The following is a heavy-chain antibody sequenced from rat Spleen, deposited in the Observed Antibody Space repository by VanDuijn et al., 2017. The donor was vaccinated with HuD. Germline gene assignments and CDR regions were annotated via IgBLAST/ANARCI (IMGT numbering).Heavy chain of an antibody. D-gene: IGHD1-9*01. CDR2: ISYDGSST. CDR1: GFTFSDYF. V-gene: IGHV5-29*01. Sequence: EVQLVKSDGGLVQPGRSLKVSCAASGFTFSDYFMTWVRQAPPKGLEWVATISYDGSSTYYRDSVKGRFTISRDNAKSTLYLQMDSLRSEDTATYYCARRGYGYTWGYWGQGVMVTVSS. J-gene: IGHJ2*01. CDR3: ARRGYGYTWGY.